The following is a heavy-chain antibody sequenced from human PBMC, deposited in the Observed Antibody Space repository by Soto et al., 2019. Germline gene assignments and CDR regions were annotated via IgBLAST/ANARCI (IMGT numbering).Heavy chain of an antibody. D-gene: IGHD1-7*01. CDR1: GFTFSNYW. CDR2: INSDGSSA. CDR3: ARDTLELLYYFDY. J-gene: IGHJ4*02. V-gene: IGHV3-74*01. Sequence: GGSLRLSCAASGFTFSNYWMHWVRQAPGKGLVWVSRINSDGSSASYADSVKGRFTISRDNAKNTLYLQMNSLRAEDTAVYYCARDTLELLYYFDYWGQGTLVTVSS.